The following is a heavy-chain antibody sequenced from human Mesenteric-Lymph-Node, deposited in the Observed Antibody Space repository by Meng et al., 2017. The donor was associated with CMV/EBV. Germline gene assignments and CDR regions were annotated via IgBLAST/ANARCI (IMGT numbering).Heavy chain of an antibody. CDR2: IRYDGSNT. CDR3: AKIVDTAMIPTDY. D-gene: IGHD5-18*01. Sequence: GESLKISCAASGFTFSSYGMHWVRQAPGKGLEWVAFIRYDGSNTYYADSVKGRFTISRDNSKNTLYLQMNSLRPEDTAVYYCAKIVDTAMIPTDYWGQGTLVTVSS. CDR1: GFTFSSYG. J-gene: IGHJ4*02. V-gene: IGHV3-30*02.